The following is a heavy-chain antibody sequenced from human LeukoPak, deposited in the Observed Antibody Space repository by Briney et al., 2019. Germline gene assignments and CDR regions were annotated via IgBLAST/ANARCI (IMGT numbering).Heavy chain of an antibody. V-gene: IGHV1-46*01. CDR2: IKPSGGST. D-gene: IGHD6-6*01. Sequence: ASVKVSCKASGYTFTSYYMNWVRQAPGQGLEWMGIIKPSGGSTTYAQKFQGRVTMTRDTSTSTVYMELSSLRSEDTAVYYCARGVYSSSSVNWFDPWGQGTLVTVSS. J-gene: IGHJ5*02. CDR3: ARGVYSSSSVNWFDP. CDR1: GYTFTSYY.